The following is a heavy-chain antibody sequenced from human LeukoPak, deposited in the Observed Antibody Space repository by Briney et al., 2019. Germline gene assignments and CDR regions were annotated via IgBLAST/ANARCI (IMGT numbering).Heavy chain of an antibody. CDR3: ATEKGDSPDY. J-gene: IGHJ4*02. D-gene: IGHD2-21*01. CDR2: ISGSGGST. Sequence: GGSLRLSCAASGFTFSSYAMSWVRQAPGKGLEWVSAISGSGGSTYYADSVKGRFTISRDNSKNTLYLQMNSLRADDTAIYYCATEKGDSPDYWGQGTLVTVSS. CDR1: GFTFSSYA. V-gene: IGHV3-23*01.